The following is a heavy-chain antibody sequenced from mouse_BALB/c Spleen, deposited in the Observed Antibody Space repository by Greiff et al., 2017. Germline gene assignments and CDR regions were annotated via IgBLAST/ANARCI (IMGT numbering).Heavy chain of an antibody. CDR3: AGSSGWNY. CDR2: ISSGGSYT. CDR1: GFTFSSYA. J-gene: IGHJ2*01. V-gene: IGHV5-9-3*01. D-gene: IGHD3-1*01. Sequence: EVKLVESGGGLVKPGGSLKLSCAASGFTFSSYAMSWVRQTPEKRLEWVATISSGGSYTYYPDSVKGRFTISRDNAKNTLYLQMSSLRSEDTAMYYCAGSSGWNYWGQGTTLTVSS.